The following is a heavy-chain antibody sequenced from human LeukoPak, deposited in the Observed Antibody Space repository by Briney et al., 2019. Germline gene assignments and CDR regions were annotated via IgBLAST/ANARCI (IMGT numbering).Heavy chain of an antibody. D-gene: IGHD2-2*01. CDR3: ARAPGYCSTTSCEYYYYMDV. Sequence: SETLSLTCTVSGGSLSSYYWSWIRQPAGKGLEWIGRVYTSGSTNYNPPLKSRVTMSIDTSKNQFSLEVSSVTAADTAVYYCARAPGYCSTTSCEYYYYMDVWGKGTTVTVSS. CDR1: GGSLSSYY. J-gene: IGHJ6*03. CDR2: VYTSGST. V-gene: IGHV4-4*07.